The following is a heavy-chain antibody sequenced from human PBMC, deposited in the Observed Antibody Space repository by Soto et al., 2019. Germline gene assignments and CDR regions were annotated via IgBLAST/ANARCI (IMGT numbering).Heavy chain of an antibody. CDR1: GFTFSSYG. D-gene: IGHD3-22*01. CDR3: AKDQVYYYDSSGYYPLGY. V-gene: IGHV3-30*18. J-gene: IGHJ4*02. CDR2: ISYDGSNK. Sequence: PGGSLRLSCAASGFTFSSYGMHWVRQAPGKGLEWVAVISYDGSNKYYADSVKGRFTISRDNSKNTLYLQMNSLRAEDTAVYYCAKDQVYYYDSSGYYPLGYWGQGTLVTVSS.